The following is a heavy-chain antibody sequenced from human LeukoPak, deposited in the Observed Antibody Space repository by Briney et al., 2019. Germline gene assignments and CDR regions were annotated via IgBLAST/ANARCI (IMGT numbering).Heavy chain of an antibody. CDR3: ARDGTSTDDY. J-gene: IGHJ4*02. V-gene: IGHV1-18*01. D-gene: IGHD2-2*01. CDR2: ISGNNDNP. CDR1: GYTFSNFG. Sequence: GASVKVSCKTSGYTFSNFGISWVRQPPGQGLEWMGWISGNNDNPNYGQKFQGRFTMTTDSSTSTAYMELRNLRSDDTAVYYCARDGTSTDDYWGQGTLVTVSS.